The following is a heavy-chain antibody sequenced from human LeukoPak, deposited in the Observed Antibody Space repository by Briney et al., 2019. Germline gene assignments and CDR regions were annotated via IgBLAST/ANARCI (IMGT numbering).Heavy chain of an antibody. Sequence: SETLSLTCTVSGGSIGASINSPNWWSWVRQPPGKGLEWIGEIFHSGSTNYNPSLKSRVTMSVDKSKNQFSLNLTSVTAADTAVYFCARAPRAYCSTTGSCFQDYWGQGTLVTVSS. CDR2: IFHSGST. CDR3: ARAPRAYCSTTGSCFQDY. CDR1: GGSIGASINSPNW. V-gene: IGHV4-4*02. D-gene: IGHD2-2*01. J-gene: IGHJ4*02.